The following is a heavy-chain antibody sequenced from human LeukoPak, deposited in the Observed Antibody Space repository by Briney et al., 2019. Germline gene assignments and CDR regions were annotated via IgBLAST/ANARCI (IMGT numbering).Heavy chain of an antibody. Sequence: SETLSFTCTVSGYSISSGYYWGWIRQPPGKGLEWIGSIYHSGSTYYNPSLKSRVTISVDTSKNQFSLKLSSVTAADTAVYYCARMDIVVVVAALFDYWGQGTLVTVSS. V-gene: IGHV4-38-2*02. CDR1: GYSISSGYY. CDR2: IYHSGST. J-gene: IGHJ4*02. D-gene: IGHD2-15*01. CDR3: ARMDIVVVVAALFDY.